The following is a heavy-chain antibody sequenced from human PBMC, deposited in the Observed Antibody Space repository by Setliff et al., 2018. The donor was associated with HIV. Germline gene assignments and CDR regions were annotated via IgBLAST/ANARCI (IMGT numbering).Heavy chain of an antibody. CDR3: ARGAWYTSGWYSSRYLDV. CDR1: GYTFTSSD. V-gene: IGHV1-8*02. J-gene: IGHJ6*03. Sequence: ASVKVSCKASGYTFTSSDINWVRQATGQGLEWMGWMNPNSGNTDYAQKFQGRVTMTRDTSIRTAYMELSSLRSEDAAVYYCARGAWYTSGWYSSRYLDVWGKGTTVTVSS. D-gene: IGHD6-19*01. CDR2: MNPNSGNT.